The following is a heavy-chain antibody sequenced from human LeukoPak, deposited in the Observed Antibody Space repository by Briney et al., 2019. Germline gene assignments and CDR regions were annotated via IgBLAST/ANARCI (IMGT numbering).Heavy chain of an antibody. J-gene: IGHJ3*02. CDR1: GFTFSSYA. V-gene: IGHV3-23*01. D-gene: IGHD3-22*01. CDR3: AKEEGSYYDSSGYHHDAFDI. Sequence: PGGSLRLSCAASGFTFSSYAMSWVRQAPGKGLEWVSAISGSGGSTYYADSVKGRFTISRDNPKNTLYLQMNSLRAEDTAVYYCAKEEGSYYDSSGYHHDAFDIWGQGTMVTVSS. CDR2: ISGSGGST.